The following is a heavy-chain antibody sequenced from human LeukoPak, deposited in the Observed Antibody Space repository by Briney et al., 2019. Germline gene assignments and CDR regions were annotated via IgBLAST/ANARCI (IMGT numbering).Heavy chain of an antibody. CDR1: GYTLIDYC. CDR2: INPNSGET. V-gene: IGHV1-2*02. CDR3: ARYNWNDVVSALDY. J-gene: IGHJ4*02. Sequence: RASVRVSFKASGYTLIDYCIHWVRQAPGQGLEWMGWINPNSGETNYAQKFQGGVTLTRDTSISTFYMEVSRLRSDDTAVYFCARYNWNDVVSALDYWGQGTLVTVSS. D-gene: IGHD1-1*01.